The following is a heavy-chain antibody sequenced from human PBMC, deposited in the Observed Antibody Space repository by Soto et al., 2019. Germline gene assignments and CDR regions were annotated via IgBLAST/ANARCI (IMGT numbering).Heavy chain of an antibody. J-gene: IGHJ6*03. CDR1: GYTFTGYY. V-gene: IGHV1-2*04. CDR2: INPNSGGT. CDR3: ARSGGEGYYYMDV. D-gene: IGHD3-16*01. Sequence: GASVKVSCTASGYTFTGYYMHWVRQAPGQGLEWMGWINPNSGGTNYAQKFQGWVTMTRDTSISTAYMELSRLRSDDTAVYYCARSGGEGYYYMDVWGKGTTVTVSS.